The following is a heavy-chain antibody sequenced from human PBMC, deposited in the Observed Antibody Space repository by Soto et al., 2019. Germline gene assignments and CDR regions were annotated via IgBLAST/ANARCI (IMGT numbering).Heavy chain of an antibody. J-gene: IGHJ6*02. V-gene: IGHV3-33*01. Sequence: QVQLVESGGGVVQPGRSLRLSCAASGFTFSSYDMHWVRQAPGKGLEWVAVIWYDGSNKYYADSVKGRFTISRDNSKNKLYLQMNSLRAEDTAVYYWARGRPGYYYYGMDVWGQGTTVTVSS. CDR1: GFTFSSYD. CDR2: IWYDGSNK. CDR3: ARGRPGYYYYGMDV.